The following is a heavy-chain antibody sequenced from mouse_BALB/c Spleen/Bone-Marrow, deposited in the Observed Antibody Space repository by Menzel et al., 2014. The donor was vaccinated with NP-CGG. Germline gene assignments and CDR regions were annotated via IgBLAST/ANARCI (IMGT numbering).Heavy chain of an antibody. CDR3: AHRYDVAMDY. V-gene: IGHV4-1*02. CDR2: INPDSSTI. J-gene: IGHJ4*01. Sequence: EVQVVESGGGLVQPGGSLKLSCAASGFDFSRYWMSWVRQAPGKGLEWIGEINPDSSTINYTPSLKDKFIISRDNAKNTLYLQMSKVRSEVTALYYCAHRYDVAMDYWGQGTSVTVSS. D-gene: IGHD2-14*01. CDR1: GFDFSRYW.